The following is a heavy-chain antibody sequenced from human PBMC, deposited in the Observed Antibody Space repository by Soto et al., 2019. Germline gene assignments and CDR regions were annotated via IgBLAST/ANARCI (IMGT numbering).Heavy chain of an antibody. Sequence: EVQVVESGGGLVQPGGSLRLSCTASGFTVSSDYMSWVRQAPGKGLEWVSVIYNTGGTKYADSVKGRFTISRDNSKNTLHLQMNSLRADDTAVYYCTRAAWDYWGQGTLVTVSS. CDR2: IYNTGGT. CDR1: GFTVSSDY. CDR3: TRAAWDY. D-gene: IGHD2-15*01. V-gene: IGHV3-66*01. J-gene: IGHJ4*02.